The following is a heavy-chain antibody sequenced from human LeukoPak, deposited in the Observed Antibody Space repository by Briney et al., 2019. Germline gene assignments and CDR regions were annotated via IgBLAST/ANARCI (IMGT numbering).Heavy chain of an antibody. Sequence: ASVKVSCKASGGTFSSYTISWVRQAPGQGLEWMGRIIPILGIANYAQKFQGRVTITADKSTSTAYMELSSLRSEDTAVYYCARDSGGRIAAPLGRHWFDPWGQGTLVTVSS. J-gene: IGHJ5*02. CDR1: GGTFSSYT. CDR3: ARDSGGRIAAPLGRHWFDP. V-gene: IGHV1-69*04. CDR2: IIPILGIA. D-gene: IGHD6-6*01.